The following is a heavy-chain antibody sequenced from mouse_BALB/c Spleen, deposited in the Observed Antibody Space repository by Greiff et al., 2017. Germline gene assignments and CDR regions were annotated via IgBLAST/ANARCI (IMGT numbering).Heavy chain of an antibody. Sequence: EVHLVESGGGLVKPGGSLKLSCAASGFAFSSYDMSWVRQTPEKRLEWVAYISSGGGSTYYPDTVKGRFIISRDNAKNTLYLQMSSLKSEDTAMYYCARHRGGNYDAMDYWGQGTSVTVSS. D-gene: IGHD2-1*01. CDR3: ARHRGGNYDAMDY. CDR1: GFAFSSYD. J-gene: IGHJ4*01. V-gene: IGHV5-12-1*01. CDR2: ISSGGGST.